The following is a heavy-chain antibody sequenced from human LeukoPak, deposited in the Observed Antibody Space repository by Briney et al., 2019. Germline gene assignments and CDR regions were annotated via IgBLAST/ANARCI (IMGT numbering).Heavy chain of an antibody. CDR3: ATGALKGDHNIPDY. Sequence: ASVKVSCKASGYTFTGYYMHWVRQAPGKGLEWMGGFDPEDGETIYAQKFQGRVAMTEDTSTDTAYMELSSLRSEDTAVYYCATGALKGDHNIPDYWGQGTLVTVSS. CDR1: GYTFTGYY. J-gene: IGHJ4*02. CDR2: FDPEDGET. V-gene: IGHV1-24*01. D-gene: IGHD3-16*01.